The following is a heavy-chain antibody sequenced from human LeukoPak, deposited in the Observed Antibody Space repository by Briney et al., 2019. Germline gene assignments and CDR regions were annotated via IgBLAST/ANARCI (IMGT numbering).Heavy chain of an antibody. Sequence: SETLSLTCTVSGGSISSYYWSWIRQPAGKGLEWIGRIYTSGSTNYNPSLKSRVTMSVDTSKNQFSLKLSSVTAADTAVYYCARHTEVAAAGTFDYWGQGTLVTVSS. CDR3: ARHTEVAAAGTFDY. J-gene: IGHJ4*02. V-gene: IGHV4-4*07. CDR1: GGSISSYY. D-gene: IGHD6-13*01. CDR2: IYTSGST.